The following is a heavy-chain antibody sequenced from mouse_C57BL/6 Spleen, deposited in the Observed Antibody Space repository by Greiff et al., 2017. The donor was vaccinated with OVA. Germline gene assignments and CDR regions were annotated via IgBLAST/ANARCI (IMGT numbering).Heavy chain of an antibody. CDR2: IDPSDSYT. CDR1: GYTFTSYW. CDR3: ARAYYYYGSSPYYFDY. D-gene: IGHD1-1*01. J-gene: IGHJ2*01. V-gene: IGHV1-50*01. Sequence: QVQLQQPGAELVKPGASVKLSCKASGYTFTSYWMQWVKQRPGQGLEWIGEIDPSDSYTNYNQKFKGKATLTVDTSSSTAYMQLSSLTSEDSAVYYCARAYYYYGSSPYYFDYWGQGTTLTVSS.